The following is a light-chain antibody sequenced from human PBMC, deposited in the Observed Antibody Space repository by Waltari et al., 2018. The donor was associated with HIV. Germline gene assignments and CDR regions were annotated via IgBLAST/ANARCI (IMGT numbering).Light chain of an antibody. CDR2: ATS. J-gene: IGKJ1*01. CDR1: QTFNTN. CDR3: QQNYSSPRT. Sequence: IQMTQPPSSLSGSVEDTGPIPCRASQTFNTNLNWYQQKPGKAPNLLIFATSTLQSGVPARFSGSGAGTDFTLTISSLQPEDFAAYYCQQNYSSPRTFGQGTKVEVK. V-gene: IGKV1-39*01.